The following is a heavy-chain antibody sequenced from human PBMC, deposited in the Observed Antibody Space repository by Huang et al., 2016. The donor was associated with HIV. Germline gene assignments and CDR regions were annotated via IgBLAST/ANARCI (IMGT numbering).Heavy chain of an antibody. CDR3: ASQHIGAAATWF. Sequence: QLQLQESGPGQVKPSETLSLTCTVSGDFIRSTNYYWGWIRQSPGKGLEWVGSVYQSGSTNYNPSLKSRVTLSVDTSRNQCSLRLNSVTAADTSVYYCASQHIGAAATWFWGRGTQVAVSS. J-gene: IGHJ4*02. D-gene: IGHD6-13*01. CDR1: GDFIRSTNYY. V-gene: IGHV4-39*01. CDR2: VYQSGST.